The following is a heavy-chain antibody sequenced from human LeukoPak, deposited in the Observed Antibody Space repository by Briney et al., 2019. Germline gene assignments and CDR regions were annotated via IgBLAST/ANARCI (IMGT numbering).Heavy chain of an antibody. Sequence: GGSLRLSCAASGFTFSSYWMSWVRQAPGKGLEWVANIKQDGSEKYYVDSVKGRFTISRDNAKNSLYLQMNSLRGEDTAVYYCSRTYCSGGSCYPNNPFDYWGQGTLVTVSS. CDR2: IKQDGSEK. D-gene: IGHD2-15*01. V-gene: IGHV3-7*01. CDR1: GFTFSSYW. CDR3: SRTYCSGGSCYPNNPFDY. J-gene: IGHJ4*02.